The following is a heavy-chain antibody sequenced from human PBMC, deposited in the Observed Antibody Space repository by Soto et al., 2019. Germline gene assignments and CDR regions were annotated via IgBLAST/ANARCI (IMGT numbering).Heavy chain of an antibody. D-gene: IGHD4-17*01. V-gene: IGHV3-7*01. CDR1: AFTFISYG. J-gene: IGHJ4*02. Sequence: EVQLVESGGGLVQPGGSLRLSCAASAFTFISYGMSWVRQAPGKGLEGVANIKEDGSEKYHVDSVKGRFTTSRDNAKNSLYLQMNSLRAEDTAVYYCARDAYGDYQGLDYWGQGTLVTVSS. CDR3: ARDAYGDYQGLDY. CDR2: IKEDGSEK.